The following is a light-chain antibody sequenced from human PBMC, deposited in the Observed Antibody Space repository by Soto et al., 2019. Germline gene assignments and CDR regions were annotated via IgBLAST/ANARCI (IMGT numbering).Light chain of an antibody. Sequence: DIQMTQAPSSLSASVGDRVTITCQASQNINNYLNWYQQKPGRAHKLLIYDASNLEAGVPSRFMGSGSGTDFSITISRLQPEDIATYYCQQYESLRTFGQATRLAIK. J-gene: IGKJ5*01. CDR3: QQYESLRT. CDR1: QNINNY. CDR2: DAS. V-gene: IGKV1-33*01.